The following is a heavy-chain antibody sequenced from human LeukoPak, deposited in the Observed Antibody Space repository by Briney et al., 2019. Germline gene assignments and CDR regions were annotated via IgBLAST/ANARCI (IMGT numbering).Heavy chain of an antibody. CDR1: GFTFTTYW. CDR2: IKADGGEK. V-gene: IGHV3-7*01. D-gene: IGHD6-6*01. CDR3: ARGGAARPDF. J-gene: IGHJ4*02. Sequence: QPGGSLRLSCAASGFTFTTYWMSWVRQAPGKGLEWVAKIKADGGEKDHVASVKGRFTISRDNAKNSLYLQMNSLRVKDTAVYYCARGGAARPDFWGQGTLVTVSS.